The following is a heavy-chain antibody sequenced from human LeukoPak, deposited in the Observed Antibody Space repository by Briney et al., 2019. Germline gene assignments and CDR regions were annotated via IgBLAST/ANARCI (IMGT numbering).Heavy chain of an antibody. CDR3: GGRYCSGGSCSFDY. V-gene: IGHV4-39*01. CDR2: IYYSGST. J-gene: IGHJ4*02. CDR1: GGSISTSNYY. D-gene: IGHD2-15*01. Sequence: SETLSLTCTVSGGSISTSNYYWGWIRQPPGKGLEWIGSIYYSGSTYYNPSLKSRVTISVETSKNQFSLKLSSVTAADTAVYYCGGRYCSGGSCSFDYWGQGTLVAASS.